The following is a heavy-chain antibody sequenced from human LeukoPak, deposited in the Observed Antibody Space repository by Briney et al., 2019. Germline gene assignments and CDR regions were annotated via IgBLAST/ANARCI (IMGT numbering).Heavy chain of an antibody. CDR2: IKQDGSEK. CDR1: GFTFSSYL. J-gene: IGHJ4*02. CDR3: ARDWMSGRSSSSWYFGY. Sequence: GGSLRLSCAASGFTFSSYLMTCIRPAPGKGLEWVVNIKQDGSEKYYVDSVKGRFTISRDNAKNSLYLQMNSLRAEDTAVYYCARDWMSGRSSSSWYFGYWGQGTLVTVSS. V-gene: IGHV3-7*01. D-gene: IGHD6-13*01.